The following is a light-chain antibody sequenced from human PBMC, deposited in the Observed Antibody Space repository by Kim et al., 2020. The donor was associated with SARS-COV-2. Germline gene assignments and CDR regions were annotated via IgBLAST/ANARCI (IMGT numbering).Light chain of an antibody. CDR2: DVS. Sequence: SASLGNRVTITCRASQGISRFLAWFQQKAGKVPKRLIYDVSTLQSGVPSRFSGSGSGTEFTLTITSLQPEGFATYFCLQHKTFPYTFGQGTKLEI. CDR1: QGISRF. V-gene: IGKV1-17*03. CDR3: LQHKTFPYT. J-gene: IGKJ2*01.